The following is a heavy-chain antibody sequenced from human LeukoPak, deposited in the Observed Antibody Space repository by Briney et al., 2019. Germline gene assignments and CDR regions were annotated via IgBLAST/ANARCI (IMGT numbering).Heavy chain of an antibody. CDR3: ARHRGGFDL. CDR1: GGSFSAYY. CDR2: IYYSGST. Sequence: SETLSLTCAVYGGSFSAYYWSWIRQPPGKGLEWIGSIYYSGSTYYNPSLKSRVTISVDTSKIHFSLKLSSVTAADTAAYYCARHRGGFDLWGQGTMVTVSS. J-gene: IGHJ3*01. D-gene: IGHD2-15*01. V-gene: IGHV4-34*01.